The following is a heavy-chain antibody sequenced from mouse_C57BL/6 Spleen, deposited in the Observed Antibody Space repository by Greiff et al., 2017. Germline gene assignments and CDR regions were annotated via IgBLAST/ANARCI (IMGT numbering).Heavy chain of an antibody. CDR2: INPSSGYT. CDR1: GYTFTSYS. CDR3: AREVYGDYDY. J-gene: IGHJ2*01. Sequence: QVHVKQSGAELARPGASVKMSCKASGYTFTSYSMHWVKQRPGQGLEWIGYINPSSGYTKYNQKFKDKATLTADKSSSTAYMQLSSLTSEDSAVYDCAREVYGDYDYWGQGTTLTVSS. D-gene: IGHD1-1*02. V-gene: IGHV1-4*01.